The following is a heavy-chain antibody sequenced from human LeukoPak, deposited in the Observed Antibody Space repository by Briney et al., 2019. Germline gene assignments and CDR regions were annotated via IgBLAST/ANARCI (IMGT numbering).Heavy chain of an antibody. CDR3: ARHTALDSRSWPSPFDY. Sequence: PSETLSLTCTVSGGSISSSSYYWGWIRQPPGKGLEWIGSIYYSGSTYYNPSLKSRVTISVDTSKNQFSLKLSSVTAADTAVYYCARHTALDSRSWPSPFDYWGQGTLVTVSS. J-gene: IGHJ4*02. V-gene: IGHV4-39*01. CDR2: IYYSGST. D-gene: IGHD6-13*01. CDR1: GGSISSSSYY.